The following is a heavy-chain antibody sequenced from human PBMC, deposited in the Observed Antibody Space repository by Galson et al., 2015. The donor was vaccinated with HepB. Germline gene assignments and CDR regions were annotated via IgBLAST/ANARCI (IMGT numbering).Heavy chain of an antibody. CDR3: ARSGSGYGDS. Sequence: SLRLSCAASGFTFSSYAMYWVRQAPGKGLEYVSAITSNGGSTYYANSVKDRFTISRDNSKNTLNLQMGSLRIEDMAVYYCARSGSGYGDSWGQGTLVTVSS. D-gene: IGHD6-13*01. V-gene: IGHV3-64*01. J-gene: IGHJ4*02. CDR1: GFTFSSYA. CDR2: ITSNGGST.